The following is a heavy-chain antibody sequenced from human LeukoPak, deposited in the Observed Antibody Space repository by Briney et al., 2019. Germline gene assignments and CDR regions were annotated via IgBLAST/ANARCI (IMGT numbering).Heavy chain of an antibody. J-gene: IGHJ4*02. D-gene: IGHD6-19*01. CDR3: ARDSSGWSVDY. Sequence: GGSLRLSCAASGFTISDYYMRWIRQAPGKGLEWVSFISSTSSYIKDADSVKGRFTISRDNAKKSLYLQMNSLRAEDTAVYYCARDSSGWSVDYWGQGTLVTVSS. CDR2: ISSTSSYI. CDR1: GFTISDYY. V-gene: IGHV3-11*05.